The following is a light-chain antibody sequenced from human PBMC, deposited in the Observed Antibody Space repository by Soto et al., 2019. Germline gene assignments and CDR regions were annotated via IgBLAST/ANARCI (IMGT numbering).Light chain of an antibody. CDR2: DAS. J-gene: IGKJ1*01. CDR3: QQLNSYPPWT. Sequence: DIQMTHSPSTLSASVGDRVTITCRASQSISSWLAWYQQKPGKAPKLLIYDASSLESGVPSRFSGGGSGTEFTLTISSLQPEDFATYYCQQLNSYPPWTFGQGTKVDIK. CDR1: QSISSW. V-gene: IGKV1-5*01.